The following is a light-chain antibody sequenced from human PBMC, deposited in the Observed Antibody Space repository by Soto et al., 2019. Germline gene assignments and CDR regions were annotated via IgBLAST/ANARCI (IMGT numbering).Light chain of an antibody. CDR3: CSYAGSSTHVV. J-gene: IGLJ2*01. Sequence: QSALTQPASVSGSPGQSITISCTGTSSDVGSYNLVSWYQQHPGKAPKLMIYEVSKRPSGVSNRFSGSKSGNTASLTISGLQAEDEADYYCCSYAGSSTHVVFSGGTKLTVL. V-gene: IGLV2-23*02. CDR2: EVS. CDR1: SSDVGSYNL.